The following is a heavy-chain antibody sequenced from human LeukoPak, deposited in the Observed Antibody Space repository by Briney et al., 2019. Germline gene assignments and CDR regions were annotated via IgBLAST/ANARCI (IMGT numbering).Heavy chain of an antibody. V-gene: IGHV3-23*01. J-gene: IGHJ4*02. D-gene: IGHD3-10*01. CDR2: ISGSGGST. Sequence: GGSLRLSCAASGFTFSSYAMSWVRQAPGKGLEWVSAISGSGGSTYYADSVKGRFTISRDNSKNTLYLQMNSLRAEDTAVYYCAHSNYYYGSGLIGDYWGQGTLVTVSS. CDR1: GFTFSSYA. CDR3: AHSNYYYGSGLIGDY.